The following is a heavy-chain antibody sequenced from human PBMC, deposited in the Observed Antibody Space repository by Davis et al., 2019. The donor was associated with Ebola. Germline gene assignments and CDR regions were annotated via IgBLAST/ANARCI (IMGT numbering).Heavy chain of an antibody. D-gene: IGHD4-23*01. CDR2: ISSSGGNS. J-gene: IGHJ1*01. Sequence: GESLKISCAVSGVTFRNYVMSWVRQAPGKGLEWVSSISSSGGNSFYMDSVRGRFTISRDNSKNTLYLQMNSLRVEDTAVYHCATVAAEYFEHWGQGTLVSVSS. V-gene: IGHV3-23*01. CDR1: GVTFRNYV. CDR3: ATVAAEYFEH.